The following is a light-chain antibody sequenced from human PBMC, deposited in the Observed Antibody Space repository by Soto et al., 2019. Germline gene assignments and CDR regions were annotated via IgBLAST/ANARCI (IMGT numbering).Light chain of an antibody. Sequence: EIVLTQSPGTLSLSPGERATLSCRASQSVSSRYLAWYQQKPGQAPRLLIYGASRRATGIPDMFSGSGSGTDFTLTSSRLGPEDFEVYYCQQYGSSYDFGQGNQLEIK. CDR3: QQYGSSYD. V-gene: IGKV3-20*01. J-gene: IGKJ2*01. CDR1: QSVSSRY. CDR2: GAS.